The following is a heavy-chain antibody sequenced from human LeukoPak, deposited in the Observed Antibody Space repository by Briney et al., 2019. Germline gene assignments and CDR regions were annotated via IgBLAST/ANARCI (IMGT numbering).Heavy chain of an antibody. V-gene: IGHV3-23*01. D-gene: IGHD4-23*01. CDR3: AKDGPAAPEARLRWPQGRAFDL. Sequence: GGSLRLSCAASGFTFGTYAMSWVRQGPGKGLEWVSAISGIGTYTYYADSVKGRFTISRDNSKNTLYLQMNSLRAEDTAVYYCAKDGPAAPEARLRWPQGRAFDLWGQGTMVTVSS. J-gene: IGHJ3*01. CDR2: ISGIGTYT. CDR1: GFTFGTYA.